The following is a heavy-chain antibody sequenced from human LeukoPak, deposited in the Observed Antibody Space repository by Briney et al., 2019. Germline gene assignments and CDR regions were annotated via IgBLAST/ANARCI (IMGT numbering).Heavy chain of an antibody. D-gene: IGHD3-22*01. CDR3: ARAPSEIGGYYPEYFRH. Sequence: SWGSLRLSCAASGFTFSTYWMHWVRQAPGKGLVWVSRIKSDGSTNYADSVKGRFTISRDNANNTLSLQMNSLRHEDTGVYYCARAPSEIGGYYPEYFRHWGQGTLVTVSS. V-gene: IGHV3-74*01. CDR1: GFTFSTYW. J-gene: IGHJ1*01. CDR2: IKSDGST.